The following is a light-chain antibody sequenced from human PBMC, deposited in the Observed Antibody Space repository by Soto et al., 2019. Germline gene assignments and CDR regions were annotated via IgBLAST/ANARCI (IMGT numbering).Light chain of an antibody. V-gene: IGKV3-20*01. Sequence: EIVLTQSPGSLSLSLGERATLSCRASQSISSTYIAWYQQKRGQAPRLLIFGASSRATGIPDRFSGSGSGTDFSLTISRLEPEDSAVYFCQQYVRSPYTFGPGTKVDIK. J-gene: IGKJ3*01. CDR3: QQYVRSPYT. CDR2: GAS. CDR1: QSISSTY.